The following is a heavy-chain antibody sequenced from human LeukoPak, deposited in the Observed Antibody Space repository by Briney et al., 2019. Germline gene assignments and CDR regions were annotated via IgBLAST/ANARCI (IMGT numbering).Heavy chain of an antibody. CDR2: IYYSGST. J-gene: IGHJ2*01. V-gene: IGHV4-31*11. D-gene: IGHD3-22*01. CDR1: GGSISSGGYS. CDR3: AREGTLGSSGYYSAAYFDL. Sequence: PSETLSLTCAVSGGSISSGGYSWSWIRQHPGKGLEWIGYIYYSGSTYYNPSLKSRVTISVDTSKNQFSLKLSSVTAADTAVYYCAREGTLGSSGYYSAAYFDLWGRGTLVTVSS.